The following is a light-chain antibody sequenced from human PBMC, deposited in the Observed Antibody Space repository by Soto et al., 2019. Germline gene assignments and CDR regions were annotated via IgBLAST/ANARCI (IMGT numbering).Light chain of an antibody. CDR3: CSFADFTYV. V-gene: IGLV2-23*02. CDR1: SSDIGSYDL. Sequence: LTQPASVSGSPGQSITISCTGTSSDIGSYDLVSWYQQHPGTAPKLIIYEVTKRPSGVSTRFSGSKSGNTASLTISGLQAVDEADYYCCSFADFTYVFGTGTKVTVL. J-gene: IGLJ1*01. CDR2: EVT.